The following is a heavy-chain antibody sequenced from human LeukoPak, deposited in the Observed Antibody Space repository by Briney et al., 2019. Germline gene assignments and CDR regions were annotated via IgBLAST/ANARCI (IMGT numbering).Heavy chain of an antibody. J-gene: IGHJ4*02. V-gene: IGHV3-21*01. D-gene: IGHD4-11*01. Sequence: GGSLRLSCAASGFTFSSYSMNWVRQAPGKGLEWVSSISSSSTYIYYADPVKGRFTISRDNAKNSLYLQMNSLRAEDTAVYYCARDGSTVTNYYFDYWGQGTLVTVSS. CDR1: GFTFSSYS. CDR2: ISSSSTYI. CDR3: ARDGSTVTNYYFDY.